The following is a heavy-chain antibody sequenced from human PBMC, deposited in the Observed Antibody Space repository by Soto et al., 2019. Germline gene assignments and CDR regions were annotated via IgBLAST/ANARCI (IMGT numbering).Heavy chain of an antibody. J-gene: IGHJ3*02. Sequence: ASVKVSCKASGYTFTDYYIHWVRQAPGQGLEWMGWINPTSGVTKYSQKFQGRVTMTRGTSISTAYMELSRLTSDDTAVYYCARASMIISAGPFETWGQGTVVTVSS. V-gene: IGHV1-2*02. CDR1: GYTFTDYY. CDR2: INPTSGVT. D-gene: IGHD3-22*01. CDR3: ARASMIISAGPFET.